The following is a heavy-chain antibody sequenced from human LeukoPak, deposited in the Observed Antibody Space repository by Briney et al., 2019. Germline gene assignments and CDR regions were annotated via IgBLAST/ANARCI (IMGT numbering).Heavy chain of an antibody. CDR2: INSDGSST. CDR1: GFTFSSYW. Sequence: PGGSLRLSCAASGFTFSSYWMHWVRQAPGNGLVWVSRINSDGSSTSYADSVKGRFTISRDNAKNTVSLQMNSLRADDTAVYYCVRDRIGFAPWGQGTLVTVSS. D-gene: IGHD3-16*02. J-gene: IGHJ5*02. CDR3: VRDRIGFAP. V-gene: IGHV3-74*01.